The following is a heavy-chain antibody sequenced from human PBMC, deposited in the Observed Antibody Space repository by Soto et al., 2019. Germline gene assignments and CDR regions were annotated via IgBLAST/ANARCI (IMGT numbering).Heavy chain of an antibody. J-gene: IGHJ4*02. CDR2: ISGSGGST. D-gene: IGHD3-10*01. V-gene: IGHV3-23*01. CDR3: AKDGILWFGESRGTGYLDY. CDR1: GFTFSSYA. Sequence: EVQLLESGGGLVQPGGSLRLSCAASGFTFSSYAMSWVRQAPGKGLEWASAISGSGGSTYYADSVKGRFTISRDNSKNTLYMQMNSLRGEDTAVYYCAKDGILWFGESRGTGYLDYWGQGTLVTVSS.